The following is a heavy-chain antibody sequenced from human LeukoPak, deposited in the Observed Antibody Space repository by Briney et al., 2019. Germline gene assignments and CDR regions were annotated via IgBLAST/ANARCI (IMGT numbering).Heavy chain of an antibody. V-gene: IGHV3-48*01. CDR1: GFTFSSYS. CDR3: ARDSSGYDFWSGYYTWPKGEAFDI. D-gene: IGHD3-3*01. Sequence: PEGSLRLSCAASGFTFSSYSMSWVRQAPGKGLEWLSYISSSSSTINYADSVKGRFTISRDNAKNSLYLQMNSLRAEDTAVYYCARDSSGYDFWSGYYTWPKGEAFDIWGQGTMVTVSS. J-gene: IGHJ3*02. CDR2: ISSSSSTI.